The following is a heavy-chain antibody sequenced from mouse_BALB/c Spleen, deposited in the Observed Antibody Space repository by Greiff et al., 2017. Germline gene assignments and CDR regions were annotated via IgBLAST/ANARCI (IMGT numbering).Heavy chain of an antibody. Sequence: EVKLMESGPGLVKPSQSLSLTCTVTGYSITSDYAWNWIRQFPGNKLEWMGYISYSGSTSYNPSLKSRISITRDTSKNQFFLQLNSVTTEDTATYYCARGGTTAFYWGQGTTLTVSS. J-gene: IGHJ2*01. CDR1: GYSITSDYA. CDR3: ARGGTTAFY. D-gene: IGHD1-2*01. V-gene: IGHV3-2*02. CDR2: ISYSGST.